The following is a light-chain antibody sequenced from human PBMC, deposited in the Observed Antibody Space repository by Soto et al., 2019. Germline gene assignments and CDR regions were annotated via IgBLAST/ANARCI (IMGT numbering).Light chain of an antibody. CDR3: SSYAGSNNLI. V-gene: IGLV2-8*01. CDR1: SSDVGGYNH. J-gene: IGLJ1*01. CDR2: DVS. Sequence: QSVLTQPPSASGSLGQSVTISCTGTSSDVGGYNHVSWYQQHPGKAPKLLIYDVSHRPSGVPDRFSGSKSGNTASLTVSGLQADDEVYYYCSSYAGSNNLIFGTGTKVTVL.